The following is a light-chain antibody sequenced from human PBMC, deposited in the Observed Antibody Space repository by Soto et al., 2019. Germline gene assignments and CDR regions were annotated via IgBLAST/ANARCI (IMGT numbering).Light chain of an antibody. V-gene: IGLV1-51*01. CDR3: GTWDSSLSAGGV. J-gene: IGLJ3*02. CDR2: DNN. Sequence: QAVVTQPPSVSAAPGQKVTISCSGSSSDIGNNYVSWYQQVPGTAPKLLIYDNNKRPSGIPDRFSGSKSGTSATLDITGLQTGDEADYYCGTWDSSLSAGGVFGGGTKVTVL. CDR1: SSDIGNNY.